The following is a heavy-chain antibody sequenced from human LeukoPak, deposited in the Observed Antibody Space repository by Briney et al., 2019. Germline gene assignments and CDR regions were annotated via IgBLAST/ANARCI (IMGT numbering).Heavy chain of an antibody. CDR2: ISSSSSYI. Sequence: PGGSLRLSCAASGFTFSSYSMNWVRQAPGKGLEWVSSISSSSSYIYYADSVKGRFTISRDNAKNSLYLQMNSLRAEDTAAYYCARGSAMVNDYWGQGTLVTVSS. J-gene: IGHJ4*02. CDR1: GFTFSSYS. V-gene: IGHV3-21*01. D-gene: IGHD4/OR15-4a*01. CDR3: ARGSAMVNDY.